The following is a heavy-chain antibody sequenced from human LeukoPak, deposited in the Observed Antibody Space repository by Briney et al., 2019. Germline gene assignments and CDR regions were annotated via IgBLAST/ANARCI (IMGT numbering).Heavy chain of an antibody. CDR1: GFTFSSYG. CDR2: ISGSGGST. CDR3: AKGRPRSFDY. Sequence: PGGSLRLSCAASGFTFSSYGMRWVRQAPGKGLEWVSGISGSGGSTYYADSVKGRFTISRDNSKNTLYLQMNSLRAEDTAVYYCAKGRPRSFDYWGQGTLVTVSS. D-gene: IGHD1-14*01. J-gene: IGHJ4*02. V-gene: IGHV3-23*01.